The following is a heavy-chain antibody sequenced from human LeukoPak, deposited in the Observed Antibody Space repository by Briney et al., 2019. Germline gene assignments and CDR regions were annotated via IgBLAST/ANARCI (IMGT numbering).Heavy chain of an antibody. J-gene: IGHJ4*02. D-gene: IGHD3-10*01. V-gene: IGHV3-23*01. CDR1: GFTFSSYA. CDR2: ISGSGGST. CDR3: AKGRAGGVRGVIPYYFDY. Sequence: PGGSLRLSCAASGFTFSSYAMSWVRQAPGKGLEWVSAISGSGGSTYYADSVKGRFTISRDNSKNTLYLQMNSLRAEDTAVYYYAKGRAGGVRGVIPYYFDYWGQGTLVTVSS.